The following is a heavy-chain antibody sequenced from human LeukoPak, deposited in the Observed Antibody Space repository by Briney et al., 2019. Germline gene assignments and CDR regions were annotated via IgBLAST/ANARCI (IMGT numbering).Heavy chain of an antibody. V-gene: IGHV3-23*01. CDR3: ARSPTDNSREGVDY. J-gene: IGHJ4*02. Sequence: GGSLRLSCAASGFTFSTCAMSWVRQAPGKGLEWVSAISTSGANTYYGDSVKGRFTISRDISQNTLYLQMNSLGAEDTAIYYCARSPTDNSREGVDYWGQGTLVAVSS. CDR1: GFTFSTCA. D-gene: IGHD1-1*01. CDR2: ISTSGANT.